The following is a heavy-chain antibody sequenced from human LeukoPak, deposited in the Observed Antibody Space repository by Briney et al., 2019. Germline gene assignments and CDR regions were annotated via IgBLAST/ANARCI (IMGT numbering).Heavy chain of an antibody. V-gene: IGHV3-23*01. D-gene: IGHD5-18*01. J-gene: IGHJ4*02. CDR1: GFTSINYA. CDR2: ISGGSDGT. Sequence: PGGSLRLSCAASGFTSINYAMSWVRQAPGMGLEWVSGISGGSDGTYYADSVKGRFTISRDNSKNTPYLQMNSLRAEDRAIYYCAKGSSGYIYGDYWGQGTLVTVSS. CDR3: AKGSSGYIYGDY.